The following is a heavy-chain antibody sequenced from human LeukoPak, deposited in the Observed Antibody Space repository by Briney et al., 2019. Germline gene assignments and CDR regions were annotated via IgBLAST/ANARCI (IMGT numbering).Heavy chain of an antibody. CDR2: INPNSGGT. Sequence: GASVTVSCKASGYTFTGYYMHWVRQAPGQGLEWMGWINPNSGGTNYAQKFQGRVTMTRDTSISTAYMELSRLRSDDTAVYYCARDREEMATNPLGGGFQHWGQGTLVTVSS. D-gene: IGHD5-24*01. V-gene: IGHV1-2*02. CDR3: ARDREEMATNPLGGGFQH. CDR1: GYTFTGYY. J-gene: IGHJ1*01.